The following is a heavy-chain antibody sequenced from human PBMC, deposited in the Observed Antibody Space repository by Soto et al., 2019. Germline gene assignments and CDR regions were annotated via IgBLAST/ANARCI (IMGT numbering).Heavy chain of an antibody. J-gene: IGHJ4*02. CDR3: TRDPSMITFGIGAY. CDR1: GFTFGDYA. Sequence: SLRLSCTASGFTFGDYAMSWFRQAPGKGLEWVGFIRSKAYGGTTEYAASVKGRFTISRDDSKSIAYLQMNSLKTEDTAVYYCTRDPSMITFGIGAYWGQGTLVTVSS. CDR2: IRSKAYGGTT. D-gene: IGHD3-16*01. V-gene: IGHV3-49*03.